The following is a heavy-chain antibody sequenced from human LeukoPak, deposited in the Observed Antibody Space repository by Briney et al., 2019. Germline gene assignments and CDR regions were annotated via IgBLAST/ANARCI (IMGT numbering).Heavy chain of an antibody. V-gene: IGHV3-64D*06. Sequence: GGSLRLSCGASGFTFSNAWMSWVRQAPGKGLEYVSAISSNGGSTYYADSVKGRFTISRDNSKNTLYLQMSSLRAEDTAVYYCVKSVGTYYDFWSGYYDSDYWGQGTLVTVSS. D-gene: IGHD3-3*01. CDR1: GFTFSNAW. CDR3: VKSVGTYYDFWSGYYDSDY. CDR2: ISSNGGST. J-gene: IGHJ4*02.